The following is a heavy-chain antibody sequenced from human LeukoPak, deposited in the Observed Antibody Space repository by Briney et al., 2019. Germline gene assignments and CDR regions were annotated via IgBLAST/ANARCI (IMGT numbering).Heavy chain of an antibody. Sequence: GASVKVFCKASGYTFTGYYMHWVRQAPGQGLEWMGWINPNSGGTNYAQKFQGRVTMTRDMSISTAYMELSRLRSDDTAVYYCARIYCGSTSCRRPENNWFDPWGQGTLVTVSS. CDR1: GYTFTGYY. V-gene: IGHV1-2*02. J-gene: IGHJ5*02. D-gene: IGHD2-2*01. CDR3: ARIYCGSTSCRRPENNWFDP. CDR2: INPNSGGT.